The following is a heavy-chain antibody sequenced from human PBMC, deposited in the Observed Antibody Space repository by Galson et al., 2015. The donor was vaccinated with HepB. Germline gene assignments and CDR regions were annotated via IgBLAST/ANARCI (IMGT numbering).Heavy chain of an antibody. CDR2: ISVNNGDT. V-gene: IGHV1-18*01. CDR3: ARARYSSSPPDY. Sequence: SVKVSCKASGYSFTNYGISWVRQAPRQGLEWMGWISVNNGDTNYAQNLQGRVTMTTDTSTRTAYMELRSLRSDDTAVYYCARARYSSSPPDYWGQGTLVTVSS. D-gene: IGHD6-19*01. CDR1: GYSFTNYG. J-gene: IGHJ4*02.